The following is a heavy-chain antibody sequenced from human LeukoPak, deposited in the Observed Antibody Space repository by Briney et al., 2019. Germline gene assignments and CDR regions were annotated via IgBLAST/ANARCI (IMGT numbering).Heavy chain of an antibody. CDR3: AREQPYYYDSSGTALMAEIKYYFDY. CDR2: IKQDGSEK. CDR1: GFTFRSYW. Sequence: PGGALRLSCAASGFTFRSYWMSWVRQAPGKGLEWVANIKQDGSEKYYADSVKGRFTISRDNAKNSLYLQMNSLRAEDTGVYYCAREQPYYYDSSGTALMAEIKYYFDYWGQGTLVTVSS. J-gene: IGHJ4*02. D-gene: IGHD3-22*01. V-gene: IGHV3-7*01.